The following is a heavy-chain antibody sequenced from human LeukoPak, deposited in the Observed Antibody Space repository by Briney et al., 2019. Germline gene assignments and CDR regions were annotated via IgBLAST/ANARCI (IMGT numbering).Heavy chain of an antibody. CDR1: GFTVDGYA. CDR2: ISWDGGST. J-gene: IGHJ6*03. V-gene: IGHV3-43D*03. CDR3: ARVGEYYYMDV. Sequence: GGSLRLSCAASGFTVDGYAMHWVRQAPGKGLEWVSLISWDGGSTYYADSVKGRFTISRDNSKNSLYLQMNSLRAEDTALYYCARVGEYYYMDVWGKGTTVTVSS.